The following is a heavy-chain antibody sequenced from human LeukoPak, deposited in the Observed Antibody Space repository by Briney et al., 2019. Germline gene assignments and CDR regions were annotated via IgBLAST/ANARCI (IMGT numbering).Heavy chain of an antibody. CDR1: GGTFSSYA. D-gene: IGHD2-21*02. J-gene: IGHJ4*02. V-gene: IGHV1-69*13. Sequence: ASVKVSRKASGGTFSSYAISWVRQAPGQGLEWMGGIIPIFGTANYAQKFQGRVTITADESTSTAYMELSSLRSEDTAVYYCASDAPYCGGDCYSVLGYWGQGTLVTVSS. CDR3: ASDAPYCGGDCYSVLGY. CDR2: IIPIFGTA.